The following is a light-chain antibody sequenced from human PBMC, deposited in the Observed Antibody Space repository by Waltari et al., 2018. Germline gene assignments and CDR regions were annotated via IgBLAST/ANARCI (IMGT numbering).Light chain of an antibody. J-gene: IGLJ3*02. CDR1: ASNIGGNL. Sequence: QSVLTQPPSASGTPGQRVTISCSGIASNIGGNLVNWYQQLPGKAPKLLIYRSDQRPSGVPDRFSASKTGTSASLAISGLQSEDEADYFCASWDDSLNGHWVFGGGTKVTVL. CDR3: ASWDDSLNGHWV. V-gene: IGLV1-44*01. CDR2: RSD.